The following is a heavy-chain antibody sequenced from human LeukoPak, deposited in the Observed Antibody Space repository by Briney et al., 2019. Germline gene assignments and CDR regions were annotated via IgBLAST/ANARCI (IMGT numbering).Heavy chain of an antibody. CDR2: TYYRSKWNY. Sequence: SQTLSLTLDISGDSVTSKSYAWNWIRQSPSRGLEWLGRTYYRSKWNYHYAVAVKIRLTINPDTSKNQFSLKLNSVTPEDTAVYYCARDSADLDFWGQGILVTVSS. D-gene: IGHD1-26*01. CDR3: ARDSADLDF. J-gene: IGHJ4*02. V-gene: IGHV6-1*01. CDR1: GDSVTSKSYA.